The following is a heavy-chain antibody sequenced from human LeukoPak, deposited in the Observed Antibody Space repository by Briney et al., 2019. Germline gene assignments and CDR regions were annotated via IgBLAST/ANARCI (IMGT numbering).Heavy chain of an antibody. Sequence: SETLSLTCTVAGGSISSYYWSWIRQPPGKGLEWIGYIYYSGSTNYNPSLKSRVTISVDTSKNQFSLKLSSVTAADTAVYYCARDRSGASYFDHWGQGTLVTVSS. CDR2: IYYSGST. V-gene: IGHV4-59*01. CDR3: ARDRSGASYFDH. CDR1: GGSISSYY. D-gene: IGHD1-26*01. J-gene: IGHJ4*02.